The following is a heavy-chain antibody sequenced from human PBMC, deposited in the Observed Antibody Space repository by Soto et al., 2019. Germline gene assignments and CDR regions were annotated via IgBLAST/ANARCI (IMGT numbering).Heavy chain of an antibody. CDR3: ARPCGSYSYGYLAAFDI. J-gene: IGHJ3*02. Sequence: SETLSLTCTVSGGSISSSSSCWGWIRQPPGKGLEWIGCIYYTVSTYYNPSLKRRVTRSVYTSKNQFSPKLSSVTAADTAVYYCARPCGSYSYGYLAAFDIWGQGTMVTVSS. V-gene: IGHV4-39*01. CDR1: GGSISSSSSC. D-gene: IGHD5-18*01. CDR2: IYYTVST.